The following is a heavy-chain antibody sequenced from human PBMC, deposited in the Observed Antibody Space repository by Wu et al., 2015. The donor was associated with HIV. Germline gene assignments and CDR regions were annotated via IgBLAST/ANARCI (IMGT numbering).Heavy chain of an antibody. CDR1: GYTFTDYD. D-gene: IGHD2-21*01. Sequence: QVQLVQSGAEVKKPGASVKVSCKASGYTFTDYDFNWVRQASGQGLECMGWVNPNSGNTGYARNFQGRVTMTTDTSTSTVYMELRSLRSEDSAVYYCVRGNRVVVDGDIAMGPTVSIGTFEHWGQGTLVIVSS. V-gene: IGHV1-8*01. J-gene: IGHJ4*02. CDR2: VNPNSGNT. CDR3: VRGNRVVVDGDIAMGPTVSIGTFEH.